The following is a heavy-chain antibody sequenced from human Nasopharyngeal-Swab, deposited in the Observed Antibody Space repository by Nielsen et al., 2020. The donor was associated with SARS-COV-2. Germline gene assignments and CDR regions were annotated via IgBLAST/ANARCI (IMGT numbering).Heavy chain of an antibody. CDR3: ATYVRGAPVDY. CDR1: GNSYISGYDFRSYY. Sequence: GESLKISCKASGNSYISGYDFRSYYIGWVRQMPGKGPEWMAIIFPRDSGTKYSPSFQGHVTISVDKSINTVYLQWSSLTASDSAMYYCATYVRGAPVDYWGQGTLVTVSS. J-gene: IGHJ4*02. CDR2: IFPRDSGT. D-gene: IGHD3-10*02. V-gene: IGHV5-51*01.